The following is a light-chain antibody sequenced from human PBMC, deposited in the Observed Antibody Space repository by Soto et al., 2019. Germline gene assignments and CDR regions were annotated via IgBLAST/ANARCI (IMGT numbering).Light chain of an antibody. CDR3: QQYNNWPLT. CDR1: QSVRGN. CDR2: GAS. J-gene: IGKJ4*01. Sequence: EIVMTQSPATLSVSPGERATLSCRASQSVRGNLAWYQQKPGQAPRLPIYGASTWATGIPARFSGSGSGTEFTLTISSLQSEDFAVYYCQQYNNWPLTFGGGTKVDIK. V-gene: IGKV3-15*01.